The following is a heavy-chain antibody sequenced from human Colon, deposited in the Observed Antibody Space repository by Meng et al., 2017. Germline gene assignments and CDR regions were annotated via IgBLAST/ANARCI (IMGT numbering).Heavy chain of an antibody. D-gene: IGHD3-10*01. Sequence: QVQLQEAGPGLVMPSGTLSLTCAVSGDSIRSSNWWSWVRQPPGRGLEWIGEIYHSGSTNYNPSLKNRLSLTVDKSKNQFSLTLHSVTAAGTAVYYCARVIYASGNMAHLDCWGQGTLVTVFS. J-gene: IGHJ4*02. V-gene: IGHV4-4*02. CDR1: GDSIRSSNW. CDR2: IYHSGST. CDR3: ARVIYASGNMAHLDC.